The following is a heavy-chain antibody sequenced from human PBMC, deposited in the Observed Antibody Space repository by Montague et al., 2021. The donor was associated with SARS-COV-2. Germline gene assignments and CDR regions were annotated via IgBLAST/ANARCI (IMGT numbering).Heavy chain of an antibody. CDR3: VRDAGTGWGTFDS. V-gene: IGHV4-61*01. Sequence: SETLSLTCIVSGVSVTNGNYYWSWIRQTPGKGLEWIGYFYYTGSTESNPSLKSRVTVSGDTSKNQFSLKLTSVTAADTAVYFCVRDAGTGWGTFDSWGQGILVTVSS. CDR1: GVSVTNGNYY. D-gene: IGHD6-19*01. CDR2: FYYTGST. J-gene: IGHJ4*02.